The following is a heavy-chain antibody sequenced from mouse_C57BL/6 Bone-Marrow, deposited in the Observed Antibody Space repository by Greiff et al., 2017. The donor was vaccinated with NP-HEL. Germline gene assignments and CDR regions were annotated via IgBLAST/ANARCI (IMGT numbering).Heavy chain of an antibody. J-gene: IGHJ2*01. D-gene: IGHD1-1*01. Sequence: QVQLQQPGAELVRPGTSVKLSCKASGYTFTSYWMHWVKQRPGQGLEWIGVIDPSDSYTNYNQKFKGKATLTVDTSSSTAYMQLSSLTSEDSAVYYGARAGATVVARRGYFDYWGQGTTLTVSS. CDR1: GYTFTSYW. V-gene: IGHV1-59*01. CDR3: ARAGATVVARRGYFDY. CDR2: IDPSDSYT.